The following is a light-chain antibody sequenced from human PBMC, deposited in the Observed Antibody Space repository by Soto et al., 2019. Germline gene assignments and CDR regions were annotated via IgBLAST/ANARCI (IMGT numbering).Light chain of an antibody. CDR1: RSDVGGYKH. J-gene: IGLJ1*01. CDR2: DVS. V-gene: IGLV2-14*03. Sequence: QSVLTQPASVSGSPGQSISISCTGTRSDVGGYKHVSWYQQHPGKVPRLIIFDVSSRPSGVSHRFSGSKSGDTASLAISGLQAEDEADYYCRSYTSANLYVFGTGTKVTVL. CDR3: RSYTSANLYV.